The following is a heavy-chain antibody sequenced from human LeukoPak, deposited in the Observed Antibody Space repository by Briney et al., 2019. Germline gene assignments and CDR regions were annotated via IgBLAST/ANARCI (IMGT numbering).Heavy chain of an antibody. D-gene: IGHD1-14*01. V-gene: IGHV3-49*03. Sequence: GGSLRLSCTASGFTFGDYAMSWFRQAPGKGLEWVGFIRSKAYGGTTEYAASVKGRFTISRDDSKSIAYLQMNSLKTEDTAVYYCTRDREVGRYYYYYYMDVWGKGTTVTVSS. CDR1: GFTFGDYA. CDR3: TRDREVGRYYYYYYMDV. CDR2: IRSKAYGGTT. J-gene: IGHJ6*03.